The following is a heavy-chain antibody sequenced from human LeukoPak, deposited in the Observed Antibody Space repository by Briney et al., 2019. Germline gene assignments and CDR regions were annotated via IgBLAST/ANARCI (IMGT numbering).Heavy chain of an antibody. D-gene: IGHD2-2*01. V-gene: IGHV1-46*01. J-gene: IGHJ4*02. CDR2: INPSGGST. CDR1: GYTFTSYY. CDR3: ARGIRNQLLSEY. Sequence: ASVKVSCKASGYTFTSYYMHWVRQAPGQGLEWMGIINPSGGSTGYAQKFRGRVTMTGDTSISTAYMELSSLISEDTAVYYCARGIRNQLLSEYWGQGSLVTVSS.